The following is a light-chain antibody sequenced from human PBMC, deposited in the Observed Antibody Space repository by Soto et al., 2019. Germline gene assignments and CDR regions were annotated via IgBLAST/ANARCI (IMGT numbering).Light chain of an antibody. CDR1: QSVSSNY. V-gene: IGKV3-20*01. CDR2: TAS. J-gene: IGKJ1*01. Sequence: EIVLTQSPGTLSLSPGERATLSCRASQSVSSNYLAWFQQKPGQAPRLLIYTASSRATGIPDRFSGSGSGTDFTLTISRLEPEDFAVYYCQQYGSSPKTFDQGTKVEI. CDR3: QQYGSSPKT.